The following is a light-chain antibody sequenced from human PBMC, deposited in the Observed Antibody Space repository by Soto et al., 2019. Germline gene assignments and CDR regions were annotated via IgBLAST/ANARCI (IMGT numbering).Light chain of an antibody. Sequence: EVVMTHSPGAVSVSPGERATLSCRASQSVTSNVAWYQQKPGQAPRLLIYRASARATGVPARFSGSGSGTEFTLTISSLQSEDFAVYYCEQYVSSVTFGGGTKVEIK. CDR1: QSVTSN. J-gene: IGKJ4*01. CDR2: RAS. CDR3: EQYVSSVT. V-gene: IGKV3-15*01.